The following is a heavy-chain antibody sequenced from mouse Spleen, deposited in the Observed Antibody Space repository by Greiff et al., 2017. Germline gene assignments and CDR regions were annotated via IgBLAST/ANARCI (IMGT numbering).Heavy chain of an antibody. D-gene: IGHD4-1*01. CDR2: INPSNGGT. V-gene: IGHV1-53*01. CDR1: GYTFTSYW. CDR3: ARRTWDGYFDV. J-gene: IGHJ1*03. Sequence: VQLQQPGTELVKPGASVKLSCTASGYTFTSYWMHWVKQRPGQGLEWIGNINPSNGGTNYNEKYKSKATLTVDKSSTKAYIQLSSQTSEDSAVDYCARRTWDGYFDVWGTGTTVTVSS.